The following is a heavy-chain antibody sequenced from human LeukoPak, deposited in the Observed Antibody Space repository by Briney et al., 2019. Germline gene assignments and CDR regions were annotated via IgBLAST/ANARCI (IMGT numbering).Heavy chain of an antibody. J-gene: IGHJ4*02. D-gene: IGHD1-26*01. CDR2: IYYSGST. V-gene: IGHV4-39*01. CDR1: GGSISSSSYY. Sequence: SETLSLTCTVSGGSISSSSYYWGWIRQLPGKGLEWIGSIYYSGSTYYNPSLKSRVTISVDTSKNQFSLKLSSVTAADTAVYYCASRLGQWELPDYWGQGTLVTVSS. CDR3: ASRLGQWELPDY.